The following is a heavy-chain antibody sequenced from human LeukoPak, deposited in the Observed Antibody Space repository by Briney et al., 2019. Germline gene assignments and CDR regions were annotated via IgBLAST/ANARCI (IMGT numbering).Heavy chain of an antibody. J-gene: IGHJ4*02. V-gene: IGHV3-48*02. CDR3: ARDKYCSDTNCYGTSFEY. CDR2: ISGSSGIT. CDR1: GFSFTAYN. Sequence: GGSLRLSCAASGFSFTAYNMNWLRQAPGKGLEWLSYISGSSGITHYADSVKGRFTISRDNAKNSLFLQINSLSDEDTAVYYCARDKYCSDTNCYGTSFEYWGQGTLVTVSS. D-gene: IGHD2-2*01.